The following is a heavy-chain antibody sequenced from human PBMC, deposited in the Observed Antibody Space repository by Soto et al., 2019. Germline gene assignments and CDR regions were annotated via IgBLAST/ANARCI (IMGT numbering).Heavy chain of an antibody. Sequence: ASVKVSCKASGYTFTGYYMHWVRQAPGQGLEWMGWINPNSGGTNYAQKFQGWVTMTRDTSISTAYMELSRLRSDDTAVYYCANYDSSGYHLRWFDPWGQGTLVTVSS. D-gene: IGHD3-22*01. CDR1: GYTFTGYY. CDR3: ANYDSSGYHLRWFDP. V-gene: IGHV1-2*04. CDR2: INPNSGGT. J-gene: IGHJ5*02.